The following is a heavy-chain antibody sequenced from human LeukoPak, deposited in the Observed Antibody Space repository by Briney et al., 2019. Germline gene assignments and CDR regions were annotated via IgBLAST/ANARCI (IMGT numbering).Heavy chain of an antibody. CDR3: ARDATYCTNGVCYTRFDY. V-gene: IGHV3-7*01. D-gene: IGHD2-8*01. CDR2: VKQDGSET. CDR1: GFTFSSNW. J-gene: IGHJ4*02. Sequence: GGSLRLSCAASGFTFSSNWMSWVRQAPGKGLEWVANVKQDGSETYYVDSVKVRFTISRDNAKTSLYLEMNSLRAEDTAVYYCARDATYCTNGVCYTRFDYWGQGTLVTVSS.